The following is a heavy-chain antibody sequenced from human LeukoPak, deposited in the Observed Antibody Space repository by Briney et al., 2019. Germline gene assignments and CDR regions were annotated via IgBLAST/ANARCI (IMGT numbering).Heavy chain of an antibody. J-gene: IGHJ4*02. CDR2: INHSGST. CDR3: ARGPRGLGMAGTFDY. Sequence: PSETLSLTCAVYGGSFSEYDWSWIRQPPGKGLEWIAEINHSGSTNYNPSLKSRVTISLDTSKTQFSLKLSSVTAADTAVYYCARGPRGLGMAGTFDYWGQGTLVTVSS. V-gene: IGHV4-34*01. CDR1: GGSFSEYD. D-gene: IGHD6-19*01.